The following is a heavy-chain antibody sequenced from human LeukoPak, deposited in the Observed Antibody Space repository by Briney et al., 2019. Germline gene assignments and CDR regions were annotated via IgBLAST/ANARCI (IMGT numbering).Heavy chain of an antibody. J-gene: IGHJ6*02. Sequence: GASVKVSCKASGYTFTSYGIIWVRQAPGQGLEWMGWISAYNGNTNYAQKLQGRVTMTTDTSTSTAYMELRSLRSDDTAVYYCARDDVVVPAALTYYYGMDVWGQGTTVTVSS. V-gene: IGHV1-18*01. CDR3: ARDDVVVPAALTYYYGMDV. CDR2: ISAYNGNT. D-gene: IGHD2-2*01. CDR1: GYTFTSYG.